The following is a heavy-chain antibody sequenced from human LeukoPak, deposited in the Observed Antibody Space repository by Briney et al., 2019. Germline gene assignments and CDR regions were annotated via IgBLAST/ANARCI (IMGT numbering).Heavy chain of an antibody. J-gene: IGHJ4*02. D-gene: IGHD1-26*01. CDR3: ARVGYSGSPGDY. Sequence: GGSLRLSCTASGFTFSSYWMSWVRQAPGKGLEWVANINQDGSEKNYVDSVKGRFTISRDNAKNSLYLQMNSLRAEDTAVYYCARVGYSGSPGDYWGQGTLVTVSS. CDR1: GFTFSSYW. V-gene: IGHV3-7*01. CDR2: INQDGSEK.